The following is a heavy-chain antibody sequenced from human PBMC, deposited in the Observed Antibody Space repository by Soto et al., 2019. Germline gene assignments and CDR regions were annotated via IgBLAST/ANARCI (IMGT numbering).Heavy chain of an antibody. CDR2: ISGSGGST. CDR1: GFTFSSYA. V-gene: IGHV3-23*01. CDR3: AKALGWLQLNYYYGMDV. J-gene: IGHJ6*02. D-gene: IGHD5-12*01. Sequence: EVQLLESGGGLVQPGGSLRLSCAASGFTFSSYAMSWVRQAPGKGLEWVSAISGSGGSTYYADSVKGRFTISRDNSKNTLYLQMNRLRAEDTAVYYCAKALGWLQLNYYYGMDVWGQGTTVTVSS.